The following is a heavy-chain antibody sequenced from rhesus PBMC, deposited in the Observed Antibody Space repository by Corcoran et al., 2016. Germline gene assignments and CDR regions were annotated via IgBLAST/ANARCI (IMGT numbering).Heavy chain of an antibody. D-gene: IGHD4-23*01. J-gene: IGHJ4*01. CDR2: ISPYNANK. CDR1: GYTFTSYY. V-gene: IGHV1-180*01. Sequence: QVQLVQSGSEIKQPGASVKLSCKASGYTFTSYYMNWVRQAPGQGLEWIGLISPYNANKGYEQNFQCRVTITTDTSTSTGYMELSSLRSEDTAVYYCTREHSNYHDYWGQGVLVTVSS. CDR3: TREHSNYHDY.